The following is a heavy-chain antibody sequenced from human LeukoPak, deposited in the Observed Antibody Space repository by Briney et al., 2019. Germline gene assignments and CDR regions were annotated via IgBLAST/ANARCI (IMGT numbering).Heavy chain of an antibody. CDR2: IYYSGST. CDR3: ARGQRRLQDY. V-gene: IGHV4-61*01. CDR1: GGSVSSDSYF. J-gene: IGHJ4*02. Sequence: SETLSLTCTVSGGSVSSDSYFWTWIRQPPGKGLEWIGYIYYSGSTNYNPSLKSRVTISLDPSKSQISLKLSSVTAADTAVYYCARGQRRLQDYWGQGTLGTVSS.